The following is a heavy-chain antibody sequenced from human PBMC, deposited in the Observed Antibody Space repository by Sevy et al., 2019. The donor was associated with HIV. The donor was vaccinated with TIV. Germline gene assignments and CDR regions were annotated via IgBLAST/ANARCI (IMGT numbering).Heavy chain of an antibody. D-gene: IGHD6-13*01. CDR2: ITFSSNYI. V-gene: IGHV3-21*01. CDR3: ARSWEQQLHDAFDI. CDR1: GFTFSTYN. Sequence: GGSLRLSCAASGFTFSTYNMHWVRQAPGTGLEWVSSITFSSNYIYYADSVKGRFTISRDNAKNSLYLQMNSLRAEDTAVYYCARSWEQQLHDAFDIWGQGTMVTVSS. J-gene: IGHJ3*02.